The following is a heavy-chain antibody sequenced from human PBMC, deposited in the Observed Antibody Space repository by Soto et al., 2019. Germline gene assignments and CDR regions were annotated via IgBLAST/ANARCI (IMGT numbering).Heavy chain of an antibody. Sequence: GGSLRLSCAASGFTFSSYSMNWVRQAPGKGLEWVSYISSSSSTIYYADFVKGRFTISRDNAKNSLYLQMNSLRDEDTAVYYCAREKLVGATTYYYYYGMDVWGQGTTVTVSS. CDR1: GFTFSSYS. CDR3: AREKLVGATTYYYYYGMDV. D-gene: IGHD1-26*01. V-gene: IGHV3-48*02. CDR2: ISSSSSTI. J-gene: IGHJ6*02.